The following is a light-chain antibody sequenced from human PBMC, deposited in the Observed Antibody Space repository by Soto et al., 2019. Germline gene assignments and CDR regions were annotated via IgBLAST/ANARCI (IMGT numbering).Light chain of an antibody. V-gene: IGKV1-5*03. CDR3: QQYNSPMYT. Sequence: DIXMTQSPSTLSASVGDRVTITCRASQSISSGLAWYQQKPGKAPKLLIYKASSLESGVPSRFSGSGSGTEFTLTISSLQPDDFATYYCQQYNSPMYTFGQGTKLQIK. J-gene: IGKJ2*01. CDR1: QSISSG. CDR2: KAS.